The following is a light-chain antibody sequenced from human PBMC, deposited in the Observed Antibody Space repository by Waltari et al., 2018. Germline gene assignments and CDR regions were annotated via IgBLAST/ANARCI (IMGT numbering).Light chain of an antibody. V-gene: IGKV3-11*01. CDR3: QQRSKWPLT. CDR1: QSVSNF. CDR2: DAS. J-gene: IGKJ4*01. Sequence: EIVLTQSPATLSFSPGETATLSCRASQSVSNFLAWYQQKPGQAPRLLIYDASSRATGIPARFSGTGSGTDFSLTISSLEPEDFAVYYCQQRSKWPLTFGGGTKVEIK.